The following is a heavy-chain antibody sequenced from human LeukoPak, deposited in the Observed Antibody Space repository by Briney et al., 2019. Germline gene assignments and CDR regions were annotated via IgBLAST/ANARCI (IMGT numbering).Heavy chain of an antibody. D-gene: IGHD2-15*01. CDR2: NYSGGST. V-gene: IGHV3-53*01. J-gene: IGHJ3*02. CDR1: GFTVSSNY. Sequence: GGSLRLSCAASGFTVSSNYMSWVRQAPGKGLEWVSVNYSGGSTYYADSVKGRFTISRDNSKNTLYLQMNSLRAEDTAVYYCARVDGRFRGGPAYAVINAFDIWGQGTKVTVSS. CDR3: ARVDGRFRGGPAYAVINAFDI.